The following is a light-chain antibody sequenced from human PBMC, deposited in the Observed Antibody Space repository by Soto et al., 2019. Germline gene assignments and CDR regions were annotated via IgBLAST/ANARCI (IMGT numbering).Light chain of an antibody. CDR2: EVD. J-gene: IGLJ3*02. Sequence: QSALTQPASVSGSLGQSITISCTGTSSDIGAHYYVSWYQHRPGKAPKLIIFEVDRRPSGVSGRFSGSKSGNTASLIISGLQTEDEADYYCNSYTTVGSLEGVFGGGTKVTVL. CDR3: NSYTTVGSLEGV. CDR1: SSDIGAHYY. V-gene: IGLV2-14*01.